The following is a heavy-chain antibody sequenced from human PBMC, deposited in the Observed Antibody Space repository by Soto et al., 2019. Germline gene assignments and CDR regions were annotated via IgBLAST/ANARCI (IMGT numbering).Heavy chain of an antibody. D-gene: IGHD2-2*01. CDR1: GGSFSGYY. V-gene: IGHV4-34*01. Sequence: QVQLQQWGAGLLKPSETLSLTCAVYGGSFSGYYWSWIRQPPGKGLEWIGEINHSGSTNYNPSLKRRVTISVDTSKNQFSLKLSSVTAADTAVYYCARGVSQDIVVVPAAISPGIYYFDYWGQGTLVTVSS. J-gene: IGHJ4*02. CDR3: ARGVSQDIVVVPAAISPGIYYFDY. CDR2: INHSGST.